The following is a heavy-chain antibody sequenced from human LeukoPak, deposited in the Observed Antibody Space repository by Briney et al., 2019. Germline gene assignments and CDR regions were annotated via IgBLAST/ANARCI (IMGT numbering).Heavy chain of an antibody. CDR1: AFTFSSYG. J-gene: IGHJ4*02. D-gene: IGHD2-15*01. Sequence: PGGSLRLSCTASAFTFSSYGMHWVRQAPGKGLEWVAVIWNDGSNQYYVDSVKGRFTISRDNSKNTLYLQMNSLRAEDTAVYYCASLLGYCSGGSCYDFDYWGQGTLVTVSS. CDR3: ASLLGYCSGGSCYDFDY. CDR2: IWNDGSNQ. V-gene: IGHV3-33*08.